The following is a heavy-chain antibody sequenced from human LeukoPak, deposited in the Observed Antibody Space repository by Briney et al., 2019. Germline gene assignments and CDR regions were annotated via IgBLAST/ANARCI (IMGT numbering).Heavy chain of an antibody. V-gene: IGHV3-72*01. D-gene: IGHD4-11*01. J-gene: IGHJ4*02. CDR2: TRNKPNGYTT. CDR1: GFSFSDHY. CDR3: ARSDDYSNFCDY. Sequence: PGGCLRLSCAASGFSFSDHYMDWVRQAPGKGLEWVGRTRNKPNGYTTEYAASVKGRFTISRDDSQNSLYLQMNSLKTEDTAVYYCARSDDYSNFCDYWGQGTLVTVSS.